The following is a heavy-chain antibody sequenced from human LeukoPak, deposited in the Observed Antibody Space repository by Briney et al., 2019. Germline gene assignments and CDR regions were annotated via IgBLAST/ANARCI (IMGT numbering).Heavy chain of an antibody. V-gene: IGHV1-69*04. CDR2: IIPILGIA. CDR1: GGTFSSYA. CDR3: ARGRQQLRYYFDY. Sequence: SVKVSCKASGGTFSSYAISWVRQAPGQGLEWMGRIIPILGIANYAQKFQGRVTITADESTSTAYMELSSLRSEDTAVYYCARGRQQLRYYFDYWGQGTLDTVSS. J-gene: IGHJ4*02. D-gene: IGHD6-13*01.